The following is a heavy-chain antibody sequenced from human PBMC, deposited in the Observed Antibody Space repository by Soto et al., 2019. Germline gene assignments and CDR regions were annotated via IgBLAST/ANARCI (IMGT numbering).Heavy chain of an antibody. D-gene: IGHD2-8*01. CDR2: IYYSGST. CDR3: ASTYCTNGVCPIYYYMDV. V-gene: IGHV4-39*01. Sequence: PSETLSLTCTVSGGSISSSSYYWGWIRQPPGKGLEWIGSIYYSGSTYYNPSLKSRVTISVDTSKNQFSLKLSSVTAADTAVYYCASTYCTNGVCPIYYYMDVWRKGTTVTVSS. J-gene: IGHJ6*03. CDR1: GGSISSSSYY.